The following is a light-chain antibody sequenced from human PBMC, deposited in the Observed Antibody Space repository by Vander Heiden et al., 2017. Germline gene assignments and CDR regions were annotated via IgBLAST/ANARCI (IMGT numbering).Light chain of an antibody. CDR1: SSAVGGHDH. J-gene: IGLJ3*02. V-gene: IGLV2-14*03. CDR2: DVT. Sequence: QSALTQPASVSGSPGHPITIPCTGSSSAVGGHDHVSWYQQRPGRAPKLIIFDVTHRPSGVSDRFSGSKSGNTASLAISGLQADDEADYYCNSFSTSGTLIVFGGGTRLTVL. CDR3: NSFSTSGTLIV.